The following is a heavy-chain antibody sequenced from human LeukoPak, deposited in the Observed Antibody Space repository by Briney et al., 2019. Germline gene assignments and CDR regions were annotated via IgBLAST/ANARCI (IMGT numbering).Heavy chain of an antibody. CDR2: IYYSGST. D-gene: IGHD5-18*01. J-gene: IGHJ4*02. V-gene: IGHV4-59*08. Sequence: SETLSLTCTVSGGSISSYYWSWIRQPPGKGLEWIGYIYYSGSTNYNPSLKSRVTISVDTSKNQFSLKLSSVTAADTAVYYCASVDTAMVTIDYSGQGTLVTVSS. CDR1: GGSISSYY. CDR3: ASVDTAMVTIDY.